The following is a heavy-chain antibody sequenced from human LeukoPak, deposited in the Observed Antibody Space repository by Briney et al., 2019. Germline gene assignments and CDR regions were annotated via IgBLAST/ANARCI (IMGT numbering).Heavy chain of an antibody. V-gene: IGHV3-21*01. D-gene: IGHD3-3*01. Sequence: GGSLRLSCAASGFTFSSYSMNWVRQAPGKGLEWVSSISSSSSYIYYADSVKGRFTISRDNAKNSLYLQMNSLRAEDTAVYYCAGGYYDFWSGYFEPDDWGQGTLVTVSS. CDR3: AGGYYDFWSGYFEPDD. J-gene: IGHJ4*02. CDR2: ISSSSSYI. CDR1: GFTFSSYS.